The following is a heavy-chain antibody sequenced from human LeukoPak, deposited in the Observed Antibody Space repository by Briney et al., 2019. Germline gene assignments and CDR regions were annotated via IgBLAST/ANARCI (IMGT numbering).Heavy chain of an antibody. D-gene: IGHD6-25*01. CDR2: IKPDGSET. CDR1: RFTFSGHW. J-gene: IGHJ4*02. CDR3: LASGGY. Sequence: GGSLRLSCTVSRFTFSGHWMNWVRQAPGKGLEWVANIKPDGSETYYVDSMKGRFTVSRDNAQNSLYLQMSSLRAEDTAVYYCLASGGYWGQGNLVIVSS. V-gene: IGHV3-7*01.